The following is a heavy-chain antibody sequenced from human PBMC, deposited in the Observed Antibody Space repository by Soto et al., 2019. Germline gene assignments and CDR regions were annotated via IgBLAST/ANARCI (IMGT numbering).Heavy chain of an antibody. CDR3: ARGDRGAFDL. V-gene: IGHV3-74*01. CDR2: IHSDGGST. J-gene: IGHJ3*01. D-gene: IGHD1-26*01. CDR1: GFTFSYYW. Sequence: EVQLVESGGGLVRPGGSLRLSCAASGFTFSYYWMHWVRQAPGKGLVWVSRIHSDGGSTTYADFVKGGFIISRDNARNTVDLQMNSVRVEDTAVYYCARGDRGAFDLWGQGTVVTVSS.